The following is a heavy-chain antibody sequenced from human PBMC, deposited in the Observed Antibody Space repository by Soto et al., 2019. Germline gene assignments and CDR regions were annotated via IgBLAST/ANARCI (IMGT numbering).Heavy chain of an antibody. CDR2: IKSKTDGGTT. J-gene: IGHJ4*02. CDR3: TTSTESGSYSVY. V-gene: IGHV3-15*01. D-gene: IGHD1-26*01. Sequence: GGSLRLSCAASGFTFSNAWMSWVRQAPGKGLEWVGRIKSKTDGGTTDYAAPVKGRFTISRDDSKNTMYLQMNSLKTEDTAVYYCTTSTESGSYSVYWGQGTLVTVSS. CDR1: GFTFSNAW.